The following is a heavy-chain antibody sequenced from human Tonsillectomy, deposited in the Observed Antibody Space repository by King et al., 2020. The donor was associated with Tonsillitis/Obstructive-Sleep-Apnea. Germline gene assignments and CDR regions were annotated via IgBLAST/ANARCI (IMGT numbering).Heavy chain of an antibody. CDR2: ISSDLTTI. Sequence: VQLVESGGGLVQPGGSLRLSCAASGFTFSSYSMNGVRQAPGKGLEWVSYISSDLTTIYYADSVRGRFTISRDNAKNSVYLQRNSLRAEDTALYYCVRESCSGGICSRDYWGQGTLVTVSS. V-gene: IGHV3-48*01. CDR3: VRESCSGGICSRDY. D-gene: IGHD2-8*02. CDR1: GFTFSSYS. J-gene: IGHJ4*02.